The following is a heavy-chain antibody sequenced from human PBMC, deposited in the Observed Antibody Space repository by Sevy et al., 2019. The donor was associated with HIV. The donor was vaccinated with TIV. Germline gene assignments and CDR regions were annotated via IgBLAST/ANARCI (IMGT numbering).Heavy chain of an antibody. Sequence: GGSLRLSCAASGFSVSSNYMSWVRQAPGKGPEWVSVIHSGGKISYADSVQGRFTISRDNSKNTLYLQMNSLRAEDTAVYYCAREDIVLGEDNYYGIDVWGKGTTVTVS. V-gene: IGHV3-53*01. CDR2: IHSGGKI. J-gene: IGHJ6*04. CDR3: AREDIVLGEDNYYGIDV. CDR1: GFSVSSNY. D-gene: IGHD2-15*01.